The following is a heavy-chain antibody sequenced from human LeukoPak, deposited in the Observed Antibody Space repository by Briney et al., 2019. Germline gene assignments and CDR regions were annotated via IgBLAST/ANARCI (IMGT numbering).Heavy chain of an antibody. CDR1: GFTFDDYA. Sequence: GRSLRLSCAASGFTFDDYAMHWVRQAPGKGLEWVSGISWNSGSIGYADSVKGRFTISRDNAKNSLYLQMNSLRAEDTALYYCAKDATYYYDGSGYLDYWGQGTLVTVSS. CDR2: ISWNSGSI. V-gene: IGHV3-9*01. J-gene: IGHJ4*02. D-gene: IGHD3-22*01. CDR3: AKDATYYYDGSGYLDY.